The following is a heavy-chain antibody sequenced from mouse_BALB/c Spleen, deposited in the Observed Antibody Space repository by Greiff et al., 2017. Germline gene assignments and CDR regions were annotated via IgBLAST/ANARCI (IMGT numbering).Heavy chain of an antibody. CDR2: IDPSDSYT. Sequence: QVQLQQPGAELVKPGASVKLSCKASGYTFTSYWMHWVKQRPGQGLEWIGEIDPSDSYTNYNQKFKGKATLTVDKSSSTAYMQLSSLTSEDSAVYYCARKAGYDDGAWFAYWGQGTLVTVSA. D-gene: IGHD2-2*01. V-gene: IGHV1-69*02. J-gene: IGHJ3*01. CDR1: GYTFTSYW. CDR3: ARKAGYDDGAWFAY.